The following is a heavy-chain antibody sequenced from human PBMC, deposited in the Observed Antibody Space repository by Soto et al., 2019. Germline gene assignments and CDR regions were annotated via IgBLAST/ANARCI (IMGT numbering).Heavy chain of an antibody. CDR1: VFSFTTCV. CDR3: ARQSLLGRFVP. Sequence: GGSLRLSCAASVFSFTTCVMHWVRQAPGKGLEWVAVISHDGSYKYYGDAVKGRFTISRDTSKNAVYLEMNSLRPEDTAVYYCARQSLLGRFVPWGQGTLVTVSS. D-gene: IGHD3-10*01. V-gene: IGHV3-30*03. J-gene: IGHJ5*02. CDR2: ISHDGSYK.